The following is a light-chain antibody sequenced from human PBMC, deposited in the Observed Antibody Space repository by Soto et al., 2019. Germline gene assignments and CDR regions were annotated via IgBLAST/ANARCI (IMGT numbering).Light chain of an antibody. Sequence: QAVVTQPPSVSGAPGQRVTISCTGSSSYIGAGYDVHWYQQLPGTAPKLLIYANTNRPSGVPDRFSGSKSGTSASLAITGLQAEDEADYYCQSYDDSLGGHVIFGGGTQLTVL. V-gene: IGLV1-40*01. CDR2: ANT. CDR3: QSYDDSLGGHVI. CDR1: SSYIGAGYD. J-gene: IGLJ2*01.